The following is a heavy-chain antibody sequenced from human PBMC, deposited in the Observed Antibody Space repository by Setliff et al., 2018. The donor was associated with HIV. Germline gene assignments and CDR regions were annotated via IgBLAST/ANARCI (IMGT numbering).Heavy chain of an antibody. Sequence: PGGSLRLSCAASGFTFSYYSMTWVRQAPGKGLEWVSSIITSSSYTYYADSVKGRFTISRDNAKNSLYLQMNSLRAEDTAVYYCVKDEEYIGVVSATMNMPGYYHYYYMDVWGKGSTVTAP. CDR1: GFTFSYYS. D-gene: IGHD2-2*01. V-gene: IGHV3-21*06. CDR3: VKDEEYIGVVSATMNMPGYYHYYYMDV. CDR2: IITSSSYT. J-gene: IGHJ6*03.